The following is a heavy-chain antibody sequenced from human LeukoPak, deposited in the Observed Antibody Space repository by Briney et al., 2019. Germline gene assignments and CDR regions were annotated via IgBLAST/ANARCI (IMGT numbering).Heavy chain of an antibody. D-gene: IGHD3-10*01. V-gene: IGHV3-48*03. J-gene: IGHJ4*02. Sequence: GGSLRLSCAASGFTFSSYEMNWVRQAPGKGLEWVSYISSSGSTIYYADSVKGRFTISRDNAKNSLYLQMNSLRAEDTAVYYRARVGYYGSGSYYEVPSAFDYWGQGTLVTVSS. CDR3: ARVGYYGSGSYYEVPSAFDY. CDR1: GFTFSSYE. CDR2: ISSSGSTI.